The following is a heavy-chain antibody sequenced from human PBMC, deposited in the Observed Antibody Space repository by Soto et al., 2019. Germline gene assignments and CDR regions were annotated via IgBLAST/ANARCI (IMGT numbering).Heavy chain of an antibody. D-gene: IGHD3-22*01. V-gene: IGHV4-39*01. J-gene: IGHJ4*02. CDR1: GGSISSSSYY. CDR2: IYYSGST. Sequence: SETLSLTCTVSGGSISSSSYYWGWIRQPPGKGLEWIGSIYYSGSTYYSPSLKSRVTISVDTSKNQFSLKLSSVTAADTAVYYCARRAYDSSGYFIYYFDYWGQGTLVTVSS. CDR3: ARRAYDSSGYFIYYFDY.